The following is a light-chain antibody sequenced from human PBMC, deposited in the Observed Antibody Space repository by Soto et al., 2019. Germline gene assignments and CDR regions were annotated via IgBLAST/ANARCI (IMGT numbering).Light chain of an antibody. Sequence: DIQMTQSPSSLSASVGDRVTITCRASQNIGVYLNWSQKKPGKAPKLLIHAASSLHSGVPSTFSGSGSGTDFALTISSLQPEDFATYYCHQTAANPWTFAQGTKVDIK. CDR1: QNIGVY. V-gene: IGKV1-39*01. CDR2: AAS. CDR3: HQTAANPWT. J-gene: IGKJ1*01.